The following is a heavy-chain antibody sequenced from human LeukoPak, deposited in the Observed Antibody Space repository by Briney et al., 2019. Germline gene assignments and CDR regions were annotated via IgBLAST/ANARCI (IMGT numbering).Heavy chain of an antibody. CDR1: GFTFSSYA. V-gene: IGHV3-23*01. CDR3: AKDRASVTMVRGVNGDDY. J-gene: IGHJ4*02. CDR2: ISGSGGST. Sequence: GGSLRLSCAASGFTFSSYAMSWVRQAPGKGLEWVSAISGSGGSTYYADSVKGRFTISRDNSKNTLYLQMNSLRVEDTAVYYCAKDRASVTMVRGVNGDDYWGQGTLVTVSS. D-gene: IGHD3-10*01.